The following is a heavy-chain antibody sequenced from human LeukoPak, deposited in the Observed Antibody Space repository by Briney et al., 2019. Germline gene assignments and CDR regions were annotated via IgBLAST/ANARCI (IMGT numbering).Heavy chain of an antibody. D-gene: IGHD2-15*01. CDR3: ARELLPACAFDI. CDR1: GYTFTSYG. Sequence: ASVMVSCKASGYTFTSYGISWVRQAPGQALEWMGWISAYNGNTNYAQKLQGRVTMTTDTSTSTAYMELRSLRSDDTAVYYCARELLPACAFDIWGQGTMVTVSS. V-gene: IGHV1-18*01. J-gene: IGHJ3*02. CDR2: ISAYNGNT.